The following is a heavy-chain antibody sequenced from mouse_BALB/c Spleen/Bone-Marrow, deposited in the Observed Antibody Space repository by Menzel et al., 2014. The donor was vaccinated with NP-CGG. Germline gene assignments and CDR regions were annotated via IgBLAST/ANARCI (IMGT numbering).Heavy chain of an antibody. CDR3: ARGRDWFDY. J-gene: IGHJ2*01. D-gene: IGHD3-3*01. CDR2: ISGSGSST. Sequence: EVHLVESGGGLVQPGGSLKLSCAASGFTFSGYGMSWARQTPDKGLELVATISGSGSSTYYPDSVKGRFTISRDNARNTLYLQMSSLKSEDTAMYYCARGRDWFDYWGQGTTLTVSS. CDR1: GFTFSGYG. V-gene: IGHV5-6-3*01.